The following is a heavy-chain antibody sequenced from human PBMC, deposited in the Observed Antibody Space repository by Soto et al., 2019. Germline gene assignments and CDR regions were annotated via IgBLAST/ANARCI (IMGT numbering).Heavy chain of an antibody. Sequence: SVKVSCKASGGTFSSYAISWVRQAPGQGLEWMGGIIPIFGTANYAQKSQGRVTITADESTSTAYMELSSLRSEDTAVYYCASRRYDSSGYSPFDYWGQGTLVTVSS. CDR2: IIPIFGTA. J-gene: IGHJ4*02. V-gene: IGHV1-69*13. CDR3: ASRRYDSSGYSPFDY. D-gene: IGHD3-22*01. CDR1: GGTFSSYA.